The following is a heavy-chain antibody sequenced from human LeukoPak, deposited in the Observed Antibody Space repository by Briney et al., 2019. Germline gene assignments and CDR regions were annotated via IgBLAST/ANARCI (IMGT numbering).Heavy chain of an antibody. CDR1: GFSFSSYW. Sequence: GGSLRLSCAASGFSFSSYWMSWVRQAPGKGLEWVTKIKQDGSEKYYVDSVKGRFTISRDNAKNSLYLQMNSLRAEDTAVYYCARVSGDYGIFYYYYYYGMDVWGQGTTVTVSS. CDR2: IKQDGSEK. D-gene: IGHD4-17*01. J-gene: IGHJ6*02. CDR3: ARVSGDYGIFYYYYYYGMDV. V-gene: IGHV3-7*01.